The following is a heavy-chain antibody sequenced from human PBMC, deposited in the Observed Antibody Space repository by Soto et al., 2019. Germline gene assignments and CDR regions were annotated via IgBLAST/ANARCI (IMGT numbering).Heavy chain of an antibody. CDR2: INPNSGVT. D-gene: IGHD4-4*01. CDR1: GYTFTGYY. CDR3: AIGRNGPWVGKFPVIYYFDS. V-gene: IGHV1-2*04. Sequence: ASVKVSCKASGYTFTGYYIHWVRQAPGQGLEWMGWINPNSGVTNSAQKFQDWVTMTRDTSISTAYMELNNLESDNTAVYYCAIGRNGPWVGKFPVIYYFDSWGQGTPVTVSS. J-gene: IGHJ4*02.